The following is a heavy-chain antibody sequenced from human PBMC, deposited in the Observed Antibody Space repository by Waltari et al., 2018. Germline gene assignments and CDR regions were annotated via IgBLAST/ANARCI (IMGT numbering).Heavy chain of an antibody. D-gene: IGHD2-15*01. CDR2: IYYNGNT. CDR3: ARELYGGNSRPYDY. Sequence: QVQLQESGPGLVKPSETLSLTCTVSGGSITAYYWSWIRQPPGKGLEWIGHIYYNGNTDYNPSLKSRVTISVDTSKKQFSLKPSSVTAADTAVYYCARELYGGNSRPYDYWGQGTLVTVSS. V-gene: IGHV4-59*01. J-gene: IGHJ4*02. CDR1: GGSITAYY.